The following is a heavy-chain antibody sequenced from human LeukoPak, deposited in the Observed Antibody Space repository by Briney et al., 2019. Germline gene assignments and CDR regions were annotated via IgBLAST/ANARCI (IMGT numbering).Heavy chain of an antibody. CDR3: ARRTYSSGWYIDY. CDR1: GYSFTTHW. Sequence: GESLKISCKGSGYSFTTHWIGWVRQMPGEGLEWMGIIYPGDSDTRYSPSFQGQVTISADKSISTAYLQWSSLKASDTAMYYCARRTYSSGWYIDYWGQGTLVTVSS. J-gene: IGHJ4*02. V-gene: IGHV5-51*01. CDR2: IYPGDSDT. D-gene: IGHD6-19*01.